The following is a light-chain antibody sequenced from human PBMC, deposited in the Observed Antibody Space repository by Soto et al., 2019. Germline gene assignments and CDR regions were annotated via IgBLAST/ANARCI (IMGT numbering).Light chain of an antibody. V-gene: IGKV3-20*01. J-gene: IGKJ5*01. CDR1: QSVSSNF. CDR3: QQYGSSRAIT. CDR2: GAS. Sequence: DIVLTQSPGTLSLSPGERAILSCRASQSVSSNFLAWYQQKPGQAPRLLIYGASSRVTGIPDRFSGSGSGTDFTLIISRLEPEDLAVYYCQQYGSSRAITFGQGTRLESK.